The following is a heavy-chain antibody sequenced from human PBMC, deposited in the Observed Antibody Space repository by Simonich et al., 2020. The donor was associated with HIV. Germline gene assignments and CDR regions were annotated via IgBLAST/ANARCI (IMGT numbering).Heavy chain of an antibody. CDR1: GGSFSGYY. V-gene: IGHV4-34*01. CDR2: ITYSGRN. Sequence: QVQLQQWGAGLLKPSETLSLTCAVYGGSFSGYYWSWIRQSPGKGLEWIGEITYSGRNNYNSSLKSRVTISINTSKKQFSLRLNSVTAADTAVYYCAREVGYYPPQLEENNAFDIWGQGTMVTVSS. D-gene: IGHD3-10*01. CDR3: AREVGYYPPQLEENNAFDI. J-gene: IGHJ3*02.